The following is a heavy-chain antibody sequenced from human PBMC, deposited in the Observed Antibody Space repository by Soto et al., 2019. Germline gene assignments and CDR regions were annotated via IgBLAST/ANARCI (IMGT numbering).Heavy chain of an antibody. CDR2: IYYSGST. J-gene: IGHJ5*02. V-gene: IGHV4-59*01. CDR3: ARDVFGGLAANWFDP. Sequence: SETLSLTCTVSGGSISSYYWSWIRQPPGKGLEWIGYIYYSGSTNYNPSLKSRVTISVDTSKNQFSLKLSSVTAADTAVYYCARDVFGGLAANWFDPWGQGTLVTVSS. CDR1: GGSISSYY. D-gene: IGHD3-3*01.